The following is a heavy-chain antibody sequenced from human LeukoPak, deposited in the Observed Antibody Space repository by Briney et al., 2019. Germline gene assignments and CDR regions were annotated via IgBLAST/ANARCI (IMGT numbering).Heavy chain of an antibody. CDR3: ARVSGSYSTIDY. CDR1: GFTFSSYA. CDR2: LSGSGGIT. D-gene: IGHD1-26*01. V-gene: IGHV3-23*01. Sequence: GGSLRLSCAASGFTFSSYAMTWVRQAPGKGLEWVSGLSGSGGITYHADSVRGRFTISRDNSKNTLYLQMNSLRAEDTAVYYCARVSGSYSTIDYWGQGTLVTVSS. J-gene: IGHJ4*02.